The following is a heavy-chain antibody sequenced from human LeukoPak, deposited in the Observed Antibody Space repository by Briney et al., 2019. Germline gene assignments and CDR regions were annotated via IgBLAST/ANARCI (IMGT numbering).Heavy chain of an antibody. Sequence: GRSLRLSCAASGFTFSSYGMHWVRQAPGKGLEWVAVISYDGSNKYYADSVKGRFTISRDNSKNTLYLQMNSLRAEDTAVYYCAKAWGYSGSYYFDYWGQGTLVTVSS. CDR1: GFTFSSYG. D-gene: IGHD1-26*01. J-gene: IGHJ4*02. V-gene: IGHV3-30*18. CDR3: AKAWGYSGSYYFDY. CDR2: ISYDGSNK.